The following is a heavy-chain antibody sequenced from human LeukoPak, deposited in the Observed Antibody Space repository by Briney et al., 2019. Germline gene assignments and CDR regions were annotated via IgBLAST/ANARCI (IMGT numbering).Heavy chain of an antibody. J-gene: IGHJ4*02. D-gene: IGHD3-10*01. CDR1: GFTFSTYS. Sequence: GGSLRLSCAASGFTFSTYSMNWVRQPQGPGLERVSSISSNSRHINYADSTRGRFTISRVNAKNSLYHQMNSLRAEDTAVYFYAKDGSGSFWQLYFDYWGQGTLVTVSS. V-gene: IGHV3-21*04. CDR3: AKDGSGSFWQLYFDY. CDR2: ISSNSRHI.